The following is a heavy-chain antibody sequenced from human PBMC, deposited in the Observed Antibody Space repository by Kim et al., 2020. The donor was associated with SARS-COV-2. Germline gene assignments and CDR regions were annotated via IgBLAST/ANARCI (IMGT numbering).Heavy chain of an antibody. J-gene: IGHJ4*02. Sequence: SETLSLTCAVYGGSFSGYYWSWIRQPPGKGLEWIGEINHSGSTNYNPSLKSRVTISVDTSKNQFSLKLSSVTAADTAVYYCARGPYYYDSSGYWFYWGQGTLVTVSS. CDR3: ARGPYYYDSSGYWFY. V-gene: IGHV4-34*01. CDR2: INHSGST. D-gene: IGHD3-22*01. CDR1: GGSFSGYY.